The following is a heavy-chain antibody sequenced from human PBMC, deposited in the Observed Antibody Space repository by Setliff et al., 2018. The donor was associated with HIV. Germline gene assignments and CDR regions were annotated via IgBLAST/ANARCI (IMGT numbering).Heavy chain of an antibody. V-gene: IGHV1-69*13. D-gene: IGHD2-8*01. J-gene: IGHJ3*01. CDR1: GGTFRGFG. CDR3: VRTIYEWGAFDV. CDR2: IIPIFGTP. Sequence: VKVSCKASGGTFRGFGISWVVQAPGQGLEWMGQIIPIFGTPRYAQKFQGRLTMTKDTSTSTVYMQLSSLRSEDTAVYYCVRTIYEWGAFDVWGQGTMVTVSS.